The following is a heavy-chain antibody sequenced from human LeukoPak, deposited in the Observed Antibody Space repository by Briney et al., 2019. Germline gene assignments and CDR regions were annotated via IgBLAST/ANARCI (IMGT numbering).Heavy chain of an antibody. J-gene: IGHJ4*02. CDR2: INHSGST. D-gene: IGHD3-16*01. CDR1: GGSFSGYY. CDR3: AGSEDPPLGY. V-gene: IGHV4-34*01. Sequence: SETLSLTCAVYGGSFSGYYWSWIRQPPGKGLEWIGEINHSGSTYYNPSLKSRVTISVDTSKNQFSLKLSSVTAADTAVYYCAGSEDPPLGYWGQGTLVTVSS.